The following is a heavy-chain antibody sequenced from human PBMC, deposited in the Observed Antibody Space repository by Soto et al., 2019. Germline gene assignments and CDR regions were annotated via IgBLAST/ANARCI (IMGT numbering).Heavy chain of an antibody. D-gene: IGHD3-10*01. Sequence: GGSLRLSCAASGFTFSNAWMSRVRQPPGKGLEWVGRIKSKTDGGATDYAAPVKGRFTISRDDSKNTLYLQMNSLKTEDTAVYYCTTNYYGSGSYYDPPHYYGMDVWGQGTTVTVSS. CDR3: TTNYYGSGSYYDPPHYYGMDV. CDR2: IKSKTDGGAT. J-gene: IGHJ6*02. V-gene: IGHV3-15*07. CDR1: GFTFSNAW.